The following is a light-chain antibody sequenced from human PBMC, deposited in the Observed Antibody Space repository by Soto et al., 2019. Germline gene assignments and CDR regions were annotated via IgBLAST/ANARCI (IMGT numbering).Light chain of an antibody. J-gene: IGKJ5*01. V-gene: IGKV3-20*01. Sequence: PGVRATLACGSSQSVSNNYLAWYQQKPGQAPRLLIYGASTRAAGISDRFRGSGSGTEFTLTISSLEPEDFAVYYCQQDGTSPITFGQGTRLEIK. CDR3: QQDGTSPIT. CDR2: GAS. CDR1: QSVSNNY.